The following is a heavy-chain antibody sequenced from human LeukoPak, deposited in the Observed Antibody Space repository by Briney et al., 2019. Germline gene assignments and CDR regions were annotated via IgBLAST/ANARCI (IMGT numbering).Heavy chain of an antibody. J-gene: IGHJ4*02. CDR2: INPNSGGT. Sequence: ASVKVSCKASGYTFTGYYMHWVRQAPGQGFEWMGWINPNSGGTNYAQKFQGRVTMTRDTSISTAYMELSRLRSDDTAVYYCARGAYYYGSGSYYPHPSDYWGQGTLVTVSS. CDR3: ARGAYYYGSGSYYPHPSDY. CDR1: GYTFTGYY. V-gene: IGHV1-2*02. D-gene: IGHD3-10*01.